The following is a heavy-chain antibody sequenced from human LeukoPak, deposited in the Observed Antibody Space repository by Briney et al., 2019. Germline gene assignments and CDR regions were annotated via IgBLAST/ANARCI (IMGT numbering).Heavy chain of an antibody. CDR3: ASSYDFWSGYFDY. V-gene: IGHV3-48*01. CDR1: GFTVSSYS. CDR2: ISSSSSTI. Sequence: GGSLRLSCAASGFTVSSYSMNWVRQAPGKGLEWVSYISSSSSTIYYADSVKGRFTISRDNAKNSLYLQMNSLRAEDTAVYYCASSYDFWSGYFDYWGQGTLVTVSS. D-gene: IGHD3-3*01. J-gene: IGHJ4*02.